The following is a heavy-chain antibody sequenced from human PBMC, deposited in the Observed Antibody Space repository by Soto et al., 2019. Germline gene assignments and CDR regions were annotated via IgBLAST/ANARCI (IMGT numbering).Heavy chain of an antibody. D-gene: IGHD6-6*01. CDR2: TYYRSKWYN. CDR3: AIGSSSSLAFDI. J-gene: IGHJ3*02. CDR1: GDSVSSNSAA. Sequence: SQTLSLTCAISGDSVSSNSAAWNWIRQSPSRGLEWLGRTYYRSKWYNDYAVSVKSRITINPDTSKNKYSLQLNSVTPEFTAVYYCAIGSSSSLAFDIWGQGTMVTVSS. V-gene: IGHV6-1*01.